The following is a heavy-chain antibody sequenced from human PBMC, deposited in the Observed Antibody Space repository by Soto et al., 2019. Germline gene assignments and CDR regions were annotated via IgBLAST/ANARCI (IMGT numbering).Heavy chain of an antibody. J-gene: IGHJ4*02. V-gene: IGHV1-69*02. Sequence: QVQLVQSGAEVKKPGSSVKVSCEASGDTFSTYTISWVRQVPGQGLAWMGRIIPVLNKINYAQKFQGRVTLTANKSTYTVYMELSGLRSEDAAVYYGVRAYTAYNPSYDSWGQGTVVTVSS. CDR2: IIPVLNKI. CDR3: VRAYTAYNPSYDS. D-gene: IGHD5-12*01. CDR1: GDTFSTYT.